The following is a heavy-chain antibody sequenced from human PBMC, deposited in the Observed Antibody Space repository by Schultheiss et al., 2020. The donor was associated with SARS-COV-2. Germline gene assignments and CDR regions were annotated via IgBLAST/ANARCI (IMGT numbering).Heavy chain of an antibody. CDR2: IYYSGST. CDR1: GGSFSGYY. V-gene: IGHV4-39*01. CDR3: ARHSLVVTNRGYCSSTSCYEYFQH. D-gene: IGHD2-2*01. J-gene: IGHJ1*01. Sequence: SETLSLTCAVYGGSFSGYYWGWIRQPPGKGLEWIGSIYYSGSTYYNPSLKSRVTISVDTSKNQFSLKLSSVTAADTAVYYCARHSLVVTNRGYCSSTSCYEYFQHWGQGTLVTVSS.